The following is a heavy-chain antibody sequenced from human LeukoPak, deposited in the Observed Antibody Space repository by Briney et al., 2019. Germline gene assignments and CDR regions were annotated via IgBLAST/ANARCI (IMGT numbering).Heavy chain of an antibody. V-gene: IGHV4-4*02. D-gene: IGHD3-22*01. CDR3: ARDVRRIHYYDSSGYYARYFDL. CDR1: GGSISSSNW. J-gene: IGHJ2*01. Sequence: SGTLSLTCAVSGGSISSSNWWSWVRQPPGKGLEWIGEIYHSGSTNYNPSLKSRVTISVDKSKNQFSLKLSSVTAADTAVYYCARDVRRIHYYDSSGYYARYFDLWGRGTLVTVSS. CDR2: IYHSGST.